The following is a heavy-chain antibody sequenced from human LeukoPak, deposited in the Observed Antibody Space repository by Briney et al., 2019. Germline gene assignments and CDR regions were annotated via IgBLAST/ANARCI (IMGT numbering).Heavy chain of an antibody. CDR1: GGSISSGSYY. CDR2: IYTSGST. D-gene: IGHD2-21*02. Sequence: PSQTLSLTCTVSGGSISSGSYYWSWIRQPAGKGLEWIGRIYTSGSTNYNPSLKSRVTISVDTSKNQFSLKLSSVTAADTAVYYCARVNDCGGDCYLYWGQGTLVTVSS. CDR3: ARVNDCGGDCYLY. J-gene: IGHJ4*02. V-gene: IGHV4-61*02.